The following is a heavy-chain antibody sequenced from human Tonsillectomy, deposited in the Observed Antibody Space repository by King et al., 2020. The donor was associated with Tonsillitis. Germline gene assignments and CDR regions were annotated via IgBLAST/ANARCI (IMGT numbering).Heavy chain of an antibody. CDR2: ISAYNGNT. CDR3: ARDQYSRGWSPPLL. J-gene: IGHJ4*02. D-gene: IGHD6-19*01. Sequence: EQLVQSGAEVKKPGASVKVSCKASGYTFTSYDISWVRQAPGQGLEWMGWISAYNGNTNFAQKFQGRVTMTTDTSTNTAYMELRSLRSDDTAVYYCARDQYSRGWSPPLLWGQGTLVTVSS. V-gene: IGHV1-18*04. CDR1: GYTFTSYD.